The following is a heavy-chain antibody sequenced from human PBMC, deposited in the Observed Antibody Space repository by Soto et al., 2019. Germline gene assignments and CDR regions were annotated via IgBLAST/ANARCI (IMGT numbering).Heavy chain of an antibody. CDR1: GFTFSSYS. CDR3: AKDHRAVDASSSSHKYFQH. CDR2: ISGSGGST. Sequence: GGSLRLSCAASGFTFSSYSMSWVRQAPGKGLEWVSAISGSGGSTYYADSVKGRFTISRDNSKNTLYLQMNSMRAEDTAVYYCAKDHRAVDASSSSHKYFQHWGQGTLVTVSS. D-gene: IGHD6-6*01. V-gene: IGHV3-23*01. J-gene: IGHJ1*01.